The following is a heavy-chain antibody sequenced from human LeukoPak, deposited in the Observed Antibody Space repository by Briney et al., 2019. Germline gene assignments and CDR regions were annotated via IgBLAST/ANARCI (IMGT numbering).Heavy chain of an antibody. CDR3: ARRYSSSWTQYDY. V-gene: IGHV4-34*01. CDR2: INHSGST. CDR1: GGSFSGYY. D-gene: IGHD6-13*01. Sequence: PSETLSLTCAVYGGSFSGYYWSWIRQPPGKGLEWIGEINHSGSTNYNPSLKSRVTISVDTSKNQFSLKLSSVTAADTAVHYCARRYSSSWTQYDYWGQGTLVTVSS. J-gene: IGHJ4*02.